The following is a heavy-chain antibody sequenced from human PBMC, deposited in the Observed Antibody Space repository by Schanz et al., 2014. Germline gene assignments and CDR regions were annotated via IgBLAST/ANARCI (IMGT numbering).Heavy chain of an antibody. Sequence: EQVVESGGGLVQPGGSLRLSCAVSGFTVSNTYMCWVRQAPGKGLEWVSYISSVGISKYYADPVKGRFTISRDSAKNSLYLQMNSLRAEDTAVYYCARQRSYFYAMDVWGQGTTVTVSS. CDR2: ISSVGISK. V-gene: IGHV3-11*01. CDR3: ARQRSYFYAMDV. CDR1: GFTVSNTY. J-gene: IGHJ6*02.